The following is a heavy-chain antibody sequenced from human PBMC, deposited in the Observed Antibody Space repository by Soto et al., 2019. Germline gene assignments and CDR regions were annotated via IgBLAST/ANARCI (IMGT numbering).Heavy chain of an antibody. CDR1: GYNFTKDG. Sequence: VELVQSGGEVRKPGASVTVSCRASGYNFTKDGISWVRQAPGQGVEWMGWISDDNDNTNYAQNIQGRVTITPETSSSTDYMQLRSLRSDDTAVYVCARRTSGNDDGLFDCWGHGNLVTVSS. J-gene: IGHJ4*01. V-gene: IGHV1-18*01. CDR3: ARRTSGNDDGLFDC. CDR2: ISDDNDNT. D-gene: IGHD5-12*01.